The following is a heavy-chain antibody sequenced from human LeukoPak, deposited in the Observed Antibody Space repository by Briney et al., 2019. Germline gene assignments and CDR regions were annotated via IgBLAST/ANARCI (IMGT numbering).Heavy chain of an antibody. CDR1: GGSFSGYY. Sequence: SETLSLTCAVHGGSFSGYYWSWIRQPPGKGLEWIGYIYYSGSTNYNPSLKSRVTISVDTSKNQFSLKLSSVTAADTAVYYCARRVEGYCSGGSCYSGFYYYYMDVWGKGTTVTISS. V-gene: IGHV4-59*01. J-gene: IGHJ6*03. CDR3: ARRVEGYCSGGSCYSGFYYYYMDV. D-gene: IGHD2-15*01. CDR2: IYYSGST.